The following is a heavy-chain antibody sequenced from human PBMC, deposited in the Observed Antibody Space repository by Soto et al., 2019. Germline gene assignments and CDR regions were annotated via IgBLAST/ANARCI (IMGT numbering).Heavy chain of an antibody. CDR1: GFTFSSYS. CDR2: ISYDGSNK. CDR3: ARVGGTAARRQGLDF. J-gene: IGHJ4*02. Sequence: QVQLVESGGDVVQPGRSLRLSCAASGFTFSSYSMHWVRQAPGKGLEWVAVISYDGSNKYYADAVKGRFTTSRDNSKSTLYLRMNSLRLEDTAVYYCARVGGTAARRQGLDFWGQGTLVTVSS. D-gene: IGHD6-6*01. V-gene: IGHV3-30-3*01.